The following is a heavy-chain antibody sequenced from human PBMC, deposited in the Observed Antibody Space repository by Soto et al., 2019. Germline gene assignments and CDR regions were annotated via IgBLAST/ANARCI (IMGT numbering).Heavy chain of an antibody. CDR3: ARATTTSAFSAMDV. J-gene: IGHJ6*02. Sequence: QVQLVESGGGVVQPGRSLRLSCAASGFTFSNNAMDWVRQAPGKGLEWVAVIAYEGSNKYIADSVKGRLTISTDNSNNTLFLQMNSLRAEDTAVYYCARATTTSAFSAMDVWGQGTTVTVSS. CDR1: GFTFSNNA. V-gene: IGHV3-30-3*01. D-gene: IGHD1-1*01. CDR2: IAYEGSNK.